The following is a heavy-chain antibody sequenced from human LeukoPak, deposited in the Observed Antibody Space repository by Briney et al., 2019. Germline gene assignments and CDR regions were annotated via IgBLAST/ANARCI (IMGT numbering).Heavy chain of an antibody. CDR1: GFTVSSNY. V-gene: IGHV3-74*01. J-gene: IGHJ4*02. Sequence: GGSLRLSCAASGFTVSSNYMSWVRQAPGKGLVWVSRINSDGSSTSYADSVKGRFTISRDNAKNTLYLQMNSLRAEDTAVYYCAGEGYQLPYFDYWGQGTLVTVSS. D-gene: IGHD2-2*01. CDR2: INSDGSST. CDR3: AGEGYQLPYFDY.